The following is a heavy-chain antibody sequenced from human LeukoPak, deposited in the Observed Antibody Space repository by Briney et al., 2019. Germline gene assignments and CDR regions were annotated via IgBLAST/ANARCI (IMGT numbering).Heavy chain of an antibody. J-gene: IGHJ6*02. CDR1: GGTFSSYA. CDR3: ARSIPLPSGVVPAAMSYYYYYGMDV. CDR2: IIPIFGTA. V-gene: IGHV1-69*01. D-gene: IGHD2-2*01. Sequence: SVKVSCKASGGTFSSYAISWVRQAPGQGLEWMGGIIPIFGTANYAQKFQGRVTITADESTSTAYMELSSLRSEDTAVYYCARSIPLPSGVVPAAMSYYYYYGMDVWGQGTTVTVSS.